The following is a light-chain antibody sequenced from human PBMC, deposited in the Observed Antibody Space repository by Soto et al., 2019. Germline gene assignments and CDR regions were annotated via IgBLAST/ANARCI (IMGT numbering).Light chain of an antibody. CDR3: QQYDSWPPLT. CDR2: GAS. J-gene: IGKJ4*01. CDR1: QNVYSN. Sequence: EIVMTQSPATLSVSPGESATLSCRASQNVYSNLAWYQQKPGQAPRLLIYGASTRVTGFPARFSGSGSGTEFTLTISSLQSEDSAVYYCQQYDSWPPLTFGGGTKV. V-gene: IGKV3-15*01.